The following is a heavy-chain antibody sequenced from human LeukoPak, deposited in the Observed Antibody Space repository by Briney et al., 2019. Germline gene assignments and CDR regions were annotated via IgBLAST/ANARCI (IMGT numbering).Heavy chain of an antibody. J-gene: IGHJ4*02. Sequence: SETLSLTCAVYGGSFSGYYWSWIRQPPGKGLEWIGEINHSGSTNYNPSLKSRVTTSVDTSKNQFSLKLSSVTAADTAVYYCTSRDGYPNNYYFDYWGQGTLVTVSS. CDR3: TSRDGYPNNYYFDY. CDR2: INHSGST. V-gene: IGHV4-34*01. D-gene: IGHD5-24*01. CDR1: GGSFSGYY.